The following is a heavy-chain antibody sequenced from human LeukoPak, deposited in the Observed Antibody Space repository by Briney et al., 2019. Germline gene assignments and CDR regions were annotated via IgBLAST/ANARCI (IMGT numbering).Heavy chain of an antibody. J-gene: IGHJ4*02. CDR3: ARDRYTSSQFDY. V-gene: IGHV3-7*01. D-gene: IGHD1-1*01. Sequence: PGGSLRLSCAASGFTFSSFEMNWVRQAPGKGLEWVANIKEDGSEKYYVDSVKGRFTISRDNAKNSLFLQMNSLRVEDTALYYCARDRYTSSQFDYWGQGTLVTVSS. CDR1: GFTFSSFE. CDR2: IKEDGSEK.